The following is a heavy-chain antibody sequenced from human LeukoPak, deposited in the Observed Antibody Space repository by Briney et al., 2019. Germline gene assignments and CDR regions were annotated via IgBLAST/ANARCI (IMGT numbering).Heavy chain of an antibody. CDR2: TSGDGGST. J-gene: IGHJ3*02. D-gene: IGHD3-22*01. CDR3: AKDWYYYDSSGYTHAFDI. V-gene: IGHV3-43*02. Sequence: GGSLRLSCAASGFTFDDYAMHWVRQAPGKGLEWVSLTSGDGGSTYYADSVKGRFTISRDNSKNSLYLQMNSLRTEDTALYYCAKDWYYYDSSGYTHAFDIWGQGTMVTVSS. CDR1: GFTFDDYA.